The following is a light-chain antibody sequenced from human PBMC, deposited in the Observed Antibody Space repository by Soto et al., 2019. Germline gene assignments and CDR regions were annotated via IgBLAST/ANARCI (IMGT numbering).Light chain of an antibody. Sequence: DIQMTQSPSSLSASVGDRVTITCRARQGINNYVAWYQQKPGKAHKILIYAASTLQSGVPSRFSGSGSGTDFTLTISSLHPEDVATSSWQKYNIVPLFGPGTRVDIK. J-gene: IGKJ3*01. CDR2: AAS. CDR3: QKYNIVPL. V-gene: IGKV1-27*01. CDR1: QGINNY.